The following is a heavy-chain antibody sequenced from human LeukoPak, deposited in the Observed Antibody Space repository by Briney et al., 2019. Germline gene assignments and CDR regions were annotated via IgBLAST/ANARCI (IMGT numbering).Heavy chain of an antibody. V-gene: IGHV4-38-2*01. CDR2: IYHSGTT. D-gene: IGHD6-13*01. CDR3: ARQGGSNSPYYYYYMDV. Sequence: SETLSLTCAVSGYSISSGYYWGWFRQPPGKGPECIGCIYHSGTTYYNPSLKSRVTISVDTSKNQFSLMISSVTAADTAVYYCARQGGSNSPYYYYYMDVWGKGTTVTVSS. J-gene: IGHJ6*03. CDR1: GYSISSGYY.